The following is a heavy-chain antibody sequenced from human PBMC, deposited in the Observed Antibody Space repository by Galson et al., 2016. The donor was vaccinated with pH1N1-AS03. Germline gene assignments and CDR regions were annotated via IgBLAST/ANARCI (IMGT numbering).Heavy chain of an antibody. CDR3: AKGQLGILFYGIPV. J-gene: IGHJ6*02. D-gene: IGHD7-27*01. Sequence: SLRLSCAASGFTFSTYSMAWVRQAPGKGLEWVSALSSRGDDAYYADSVKGRFTISRDNPMNTLYLQMNSLEAEDTAVYYCAKGQLGILFYGIPVWGQGTTVIVSS. CDR2: LSSRGDDA. V-gene: IGHV3-23*01. CDR1: GFTFSTYS.